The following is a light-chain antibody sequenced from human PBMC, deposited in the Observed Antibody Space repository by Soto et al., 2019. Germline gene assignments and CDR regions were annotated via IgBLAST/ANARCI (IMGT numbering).Light chain of an antibody. CDR3: QQYDKWPTWT. CDR2: GAS. V-gene: IGKV3-15*01. Sequence: EIVLMQSPGTVSLSPGERATLSCRAVQSITSNYVAWDQQKPGQAPRLLIYGASTRASSSPARFSGSGSGTDFTLTISSLQSEDFAVYYCQQYDKWPTWTFGQGTKVDIK. J-gene: IGKJ1*01. CDR1: QSITSN.